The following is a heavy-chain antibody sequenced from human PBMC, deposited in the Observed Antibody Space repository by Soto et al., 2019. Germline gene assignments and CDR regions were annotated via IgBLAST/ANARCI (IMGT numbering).Heavy chain of an antibody. CDR3: ARGGCSGGSCYLYYYYYGMDV. V-gene: IGHV4-59*01. J-gene: IGHJ6*02. Sequence: SETLSLTCIVFGGSISSYYWSWIRQPPGKGLEWIGYIYYSGSTNYNPSLKSRVTISVDTSKNQFSLKLSSVTAADTAVYYCARGGCSGGSCYLYYYYYGMDVWGQGTTVTVSS. CDR1: GGSISSYY. D-gene: IGHD2-15*01. CDR2: IYYSGST.